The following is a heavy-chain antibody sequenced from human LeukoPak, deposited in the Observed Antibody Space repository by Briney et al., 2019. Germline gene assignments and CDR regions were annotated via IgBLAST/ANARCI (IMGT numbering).Heavy chain of an antibody. D-gene: IGHD3-10*01. V-gene: IGHV3-23*01. CDR1: GFTFSTFA. J-gene: IGHJ4*02. CDR3: AKDALWFPTY. CDR2: ISDSGGSR. Sequence: PGGSLRLSCAASGFTFSTFAMNWVRQAPGKGLEWVSAISDSGGSRYYADSVKGRFTISRDNSKNTLYLQMNSLRAEDTAVYYCAKDALWFPTYWGQGTLVTVSS.